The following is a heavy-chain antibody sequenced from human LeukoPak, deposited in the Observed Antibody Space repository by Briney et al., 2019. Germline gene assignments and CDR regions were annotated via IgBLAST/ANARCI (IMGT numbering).Heavy chain of an antibody. V-gene: IGHV1-69*04. D-gene: IGHD5-12*01. Sequence: SVKVTCKASGGTFSSYAISWVRQAPGQGLEWMGRIIPILGIANYAQKLQGRVTMTTDTSTSTAYMELRSLRSDDTAVYYCARDGSDIVATEIDYWGQGTLVTVSS. CDR1: GGTFSSYA. CDR3: ARDGSDIVATEIDY. CDR2: IIPILGIA. J-gene: IGHJ4*02.